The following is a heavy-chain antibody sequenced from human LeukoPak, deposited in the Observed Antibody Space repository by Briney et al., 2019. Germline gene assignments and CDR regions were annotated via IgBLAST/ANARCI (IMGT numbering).Heavy chain of an antibody. Sequence: PGGSLRLSCAASGFTVSSNYMSWVRQAPGKGLEWVSVIYSGGSTYYADSVKGRFTISRDNSKNTLYLQMNSLRAEDTAVYYCARETPYCGGDCYSTYYYYYMDVWGKGTTVTISS. D-gene: IGHD2-21*02. CDR3: ARETPYCGGDCYSTYYYYYMDV. CDR2: IYSGGST. V-gene: IGHV3-53*01. J-gene: IGHJ6*03. CDR1: GFTVSSNY.